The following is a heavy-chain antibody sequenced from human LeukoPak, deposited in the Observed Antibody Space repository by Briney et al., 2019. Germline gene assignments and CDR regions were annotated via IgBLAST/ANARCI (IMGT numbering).Heavy chain of an antibody. CDR1: GFTFSSYA. V-gene: IGHV3-30*04. J-gene: IGHJ4*02. CDR3: TTSYDSSGYYYWIH. D-gene: IGHD3-22*01. CDR2: ISYDGSNK. Sequence: GGSLRLSCAASGFTFSSYAMHWVRQAPGKGLEWVAVISYDGSNKYYADSVKGRFTISRDNSRNTLYLQMNSLKTEDTAVYYCTTSYDSSGYYYWIHWGQGTLVTVSS.